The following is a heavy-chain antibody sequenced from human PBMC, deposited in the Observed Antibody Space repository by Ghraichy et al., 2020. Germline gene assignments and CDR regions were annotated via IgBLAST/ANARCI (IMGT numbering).Heavy chain of an antibody. CDR2: IYHSGNT. Sequence: SETLSLTCAVSGDSISRNNWWSWVRQPPGKGLEWIGEIYHSGNTNYNPSLKSRVTISVDKSKNQFSLRLTSVTAADAAVYFCARGIRVGGQGPYWHFDLWGRGTLVTVSS. V-gene: IGHV4-4*02. D-gene: IGHD3-3*02. CDR1: GDSISRNNW. J-gene: IGHJ2*01. CDR3: ARGIRVGGQGPYWHFDL.